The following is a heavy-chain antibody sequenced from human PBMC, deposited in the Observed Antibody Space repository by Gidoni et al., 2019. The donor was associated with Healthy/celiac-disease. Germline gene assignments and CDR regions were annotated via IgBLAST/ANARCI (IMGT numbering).Heavy chain of an antibody. Sequence: EVQLVESGGGLVKPGGSLRLSCAASGFTFSSYSMNWVRQAPGKGLEWVSSISSSSSYIYYADSVKGRFTISRDNAKNSLYLQMNSLRAEDTAVYYCARGLFIDGYGMDVWGQGTTVTVSS. CDR3: ARGLFIDGYGMDV. J-gene: IGHJ6*02. D-gene: IGHD3-9*01. CDR1: GFTFSSYS. V-gene: IGHV3-21*01. CDR2: ISSSSSYI.